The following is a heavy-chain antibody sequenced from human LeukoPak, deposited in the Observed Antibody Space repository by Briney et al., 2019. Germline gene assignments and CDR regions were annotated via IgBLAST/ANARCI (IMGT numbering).Heavy chain of an antibody. CDR2: ISGSGCDT. Sequence: PGGSLRLSCAASGFTFSNYAISWVRQAPGKGLEWVSAISGSGCDTYYADSVKGRFTISRDNSKNTLCLQMNSLRADDTAVYYCAKDDGSTSCYTWGQGTLVTVSS. CDR1: GFTFSNYA. D-gene: IGHD2-2*02. J-gene: IGHJ5*02. CDR3: AKDDGSTSCYT. V-gene: IGHV3-23*01.